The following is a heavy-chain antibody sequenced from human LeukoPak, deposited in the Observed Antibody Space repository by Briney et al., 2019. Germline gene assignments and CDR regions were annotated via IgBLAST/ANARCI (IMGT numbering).Heavy chain of an antibody. V-gene: IGHV3-23*01. J-gene: IGHJ4*02. Sequence: QAGGSLRLSCAASGFTFSNYAMRWVRQAPGKGLEWVSAISGSGGSTYYADSVKGRFTISRGNSKNTLYLQMNSLRAEDTAVYYCARAMVTATTSYFDYWGQGTLVTVSS. CDR3: ARAMVTATTSYFDY. D-gene: IGHD2-21*02. CDR2: ISGSGGST. CDR1: GFTFSNYA.